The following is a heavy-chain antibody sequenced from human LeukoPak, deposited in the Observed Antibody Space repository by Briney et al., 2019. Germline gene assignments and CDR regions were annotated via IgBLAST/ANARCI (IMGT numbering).Heavy chain of an antibody. CDR2: IYYSGST. V-gene: IGHV4-30-4*01. CDR1: GGSISSGDKY. Sequence: SQTLSLTCNVSGGSISSGDKYWSWIRQPPGTGLEWIGYIYYSGSTYYNPSLKSRLTISVDTSENQFSLHLTSVTAADTAVYFCARVTRWAGLDFWGQGTLVTVSS. J-gene: IGHJ4*02. D-gene: IGHD2-21*02. CDR3: ARVTRWAGLDF.